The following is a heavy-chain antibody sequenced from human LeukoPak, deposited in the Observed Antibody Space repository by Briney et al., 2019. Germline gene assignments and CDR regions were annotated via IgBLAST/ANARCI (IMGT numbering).Heavy chain of an antibody. Sequence: ASVKVSCKASGYTFTSYGISWVRQAPGQGLEWMGWISAYNGNTNYAQKLQGRVTMTTDTSTSTAYMELRSLRSDDTAVYYCAGTGPRELGYCSSTSCYTFDYWGQGTLVTVSS. CDR3: AGTGPRELGYCSSTSCYTFDY. V-gene: IGHV1-18*01. CDR1: GYTFTSYG. CDR2: ISAYNGNT. J-gene: IGHJ4*02. D-gene: IGHD2-2*02.